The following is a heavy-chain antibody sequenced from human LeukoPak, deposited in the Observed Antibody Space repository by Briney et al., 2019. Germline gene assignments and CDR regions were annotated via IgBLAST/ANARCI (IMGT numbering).Heavy chain of an antibody. CDR3: ATARGAEAGKAGIDY. CDR2: ISSSGNTL. D-gene: IGHD6-13*01. J-gene: IGHJ4*02. CDR1: VFTFNTYS. V-gene: IGHV3-48*01. Sequence: GGSLRLSCAASVFTFNTYSMNWVRQAPGKGLEWVSYISSSGNTLYYADSVKGRFTVSRDNAKNSLYLQMNSLRAEDTAFYYCATARGAEAGKAGIDYWGQGTLITVSS.